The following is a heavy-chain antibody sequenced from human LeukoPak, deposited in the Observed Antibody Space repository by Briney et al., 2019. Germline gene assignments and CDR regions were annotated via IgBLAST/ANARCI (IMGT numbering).Heavy chain of an antibody. CDR1: GFTFSSYS. Sequence: GGSLRLSCAASGFTFSSYSMNWVRQAPGKGLEWVSSISSSSSYIYYADSVKGRFTISRDNAKNSLYLQMNSLRAEDTAVYYCAREEVSSSGSHGGYYFDYWGQGTLVTVSS. D-gene: IGHD1-26*01. CDR2: ISSSSSYI. CDR3: AREEVSSSGSHGGYYFDY. V-gene: IGHV3-21*01. J-gene: IGHJ4*02.